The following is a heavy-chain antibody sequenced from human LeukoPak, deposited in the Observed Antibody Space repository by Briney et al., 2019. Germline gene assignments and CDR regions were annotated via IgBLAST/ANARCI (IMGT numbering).Heavy chain of an antibody. V-gene: IGHV1-2*02. CDR2: INPNSGGT. CDR3: ARVYCSSTSCYNWFDP. Sequence: ASVKVSCKASGYTFIGYYMHWVRQAPGQGLEWMGWINPNSGGTNYAQKFQGRVTMTRDTSISTAYMELSRLRSDDTAVYYCARVYCSSTSCYNWFDPWGQGTLVTVSS. D-gene: IGHD2-2*01. CDR1: GYTFIGYY. J-gene: IGHJ5*02.